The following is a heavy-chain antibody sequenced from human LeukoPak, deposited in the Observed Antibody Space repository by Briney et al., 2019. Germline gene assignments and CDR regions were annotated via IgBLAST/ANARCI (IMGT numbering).Heavy chain of an antibody. Sequence: SETLSLTCTVSGGSISRHYWSWIRQPPGKGLEWIGYIYYSGSTNYNPSLKSRVTISVDTSKNQFSLKLSSVTAADTAVYYCARAGRYYDSSGYYSLIPDYWGQGTLVTVSS. CDR2: IYYSGST. CDR1: GGSISRHY. J-gene: IGHJ4*02. CDR3: ARAGRYYDSSGYYSLIPDY. V-gene: IGHV4-59*11. D-gene: IGHD3-22*01.